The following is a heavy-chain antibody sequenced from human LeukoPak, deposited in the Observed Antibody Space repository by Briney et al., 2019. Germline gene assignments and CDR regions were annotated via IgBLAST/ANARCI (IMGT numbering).Heavy chain of an antibody. CDR1: GLTFSSYA. V-gene: IGHV3-30-3*01. CDR2: ISYDGSNK. Sequence: GGSLRLSCAASGLTFSSYATHWVRQAPGKGLEWVAVISYDGSNKYYADSVKGRFTISRDNSKNTLYLQMNSLRAEDTAVYYCARDDGARESPSYSGSYWGGGYFDYWGQGTLVTVSS. D-gene: IGHD1-26*01. CDR3: ARDDGARESPSYSGSYWGGGYFDY. J-gene: IGHJ4*02.